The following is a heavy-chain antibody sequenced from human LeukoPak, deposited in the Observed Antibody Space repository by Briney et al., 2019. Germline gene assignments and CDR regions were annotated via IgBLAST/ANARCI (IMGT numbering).Heavy chain of an antibody. J-gene: IGHJ3*02. V-gene: IGHV3-20*04. CDR1: GFTFDDYG. Sequence: PGGSLRLSCAASGFTFDDYGMSWVRQAPGKGLEWVSGINWNGGSTGYADSVKGRFTISRDNAKNSLYLQMNSLRAEDTALYYCARELQWLVSGAFDIWGQGTMVTVSS. D-gene: IGHD6-19*01. CDR3: ARELQWLVSGAFDI. CDR2: INWNGGST.